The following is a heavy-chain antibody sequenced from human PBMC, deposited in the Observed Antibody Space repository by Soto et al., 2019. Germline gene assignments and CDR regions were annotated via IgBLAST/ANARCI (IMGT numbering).Heavy chain of an antibody. CDR1: GGSISSSSYY. D-gene: IGHD5-18*01. V-gene: IGHV4-39*01. J-gene: IGHJ3*02. CDR3: ARPYSYGYFNAFDI. CDR2: IYYSGST. Sequence: KTSETLSLTCTVSGGSISSSSYYWGWIRQPPGKGLEWIGSIYYSGSTYYNPSLKSRVTISVDTSKNQFSLKLSSVTAADTAVYYCARPYSYGYFNAFDIWGQGTMVTVSS.